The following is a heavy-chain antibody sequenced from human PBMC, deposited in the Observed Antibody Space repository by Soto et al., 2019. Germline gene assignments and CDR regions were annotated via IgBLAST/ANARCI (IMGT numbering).Heavy chain of an antibody. V-gene: IGHV4-59*01. D-gene: IGHD3-10*01. CDR1: GGSISSYY. Sequence: SETLSLTCTVSGGSISSYYWSWIRQPPGKGLEWIGYIYYSGSTNYNPSLKSRVTISVDASKNQFSLKLSSVTAADTAVYYCARGRGSGSSFYYYGMDVWGQGTTVTVSS. J-gene: IGHJ6*02. CDR3: ARGRGSGSSFYYYGMDV. CDR2: IYYSGST.